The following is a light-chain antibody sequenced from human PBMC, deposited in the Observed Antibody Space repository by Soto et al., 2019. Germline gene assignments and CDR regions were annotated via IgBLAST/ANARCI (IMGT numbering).Light chain of an antibody. Sequence: EIVLTQSPGTLSLSPGERATLSCRASQSVRSSYLAWYQQKPGQAPRLLIYGASSRATGIPDRFSGSGSGTDFTLTISRLEPEDFAVYYCQQYGRSPPITFGQGTRLEIK. CDR3: QQYGRSPPIT. CDR1: QSVRSSY. J-gene: IGKJ5*01. V-gene: IGKV3-20*01. CDR2: GAS.